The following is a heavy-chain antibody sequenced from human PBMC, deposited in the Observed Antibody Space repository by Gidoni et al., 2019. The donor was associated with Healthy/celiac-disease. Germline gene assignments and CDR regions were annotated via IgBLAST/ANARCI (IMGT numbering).Heavy chain of an antibody. CDR1: GFTFDDYG. D-gene: IGHD5-18*01. CDR2: INWNGGST. V-gene: IGHV3-20*04. CDR3: VRDSSYSYGYGFDY. J-gene: IGHJ4*02. Sequence: EVQLVESGGGVVRPGGSLRLSCSASGFTFDDYGMTWVRQAPGKGLEWVSGINWNGGSTGYADSVKGRFTISRDNAKNSLYLQMNSLRAEDTALYYCVRDSSYSYGYGFDYWGQGTLVTVSS.